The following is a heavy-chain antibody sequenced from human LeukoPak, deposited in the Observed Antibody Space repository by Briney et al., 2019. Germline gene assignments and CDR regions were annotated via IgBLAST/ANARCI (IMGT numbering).Heavy chain of an antibody. V-gene: IGHV4-59*01. J-gene: IGHJ5*02. CDR3: ARSRAFNSGAFDP. CDR2: ISYTGST. CDR1: GGSISGYY. Sequence: PSETLSLTCTVSGGSISGYYWNWIRQPPGKGLEYIGYISYTGSTNYNPSLKSRVTISVDTSKNQFSLRLNSVTAADTAVYYCARSRAFNSGAFDPWGQGSLVTVSS. D-gene: IGHD1-26*01.